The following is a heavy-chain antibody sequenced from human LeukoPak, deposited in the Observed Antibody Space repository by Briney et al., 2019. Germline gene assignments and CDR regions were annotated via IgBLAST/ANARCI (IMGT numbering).Heavy chain of an antibody. V-gene: IGHV3-23*01. CDR3: AKERGVWSDSSAPLDY. J-gene: IGHJ4*02. CDR2: ISGSGGST. CDR1: GFTFSSYG. Sequence: QAGGSLRLSCAASGFTFSSYGMSWVRQAPGKGLEWVSAISGSGGSTYYADSVKGRFTISRDNSKNTLYLQMNSLRAEDTAVYYCAKERGVWSDSSAPLDYWGQGTLVTVSS. D-gene: IGHD3-22*01.